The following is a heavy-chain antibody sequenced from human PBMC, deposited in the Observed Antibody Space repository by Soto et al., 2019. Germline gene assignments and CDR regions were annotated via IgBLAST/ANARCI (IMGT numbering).Heavy chain of an antibody. CDR1: GFTFSSYA. V-gene: IGHV3-30-3*02. D-gene: IGHD6-13*01. CDR2: ISYDGSNK. Sequence: PGGSLRLSCAASGFTFSSYAMHWVRQAPGKGLEWVAVISYDGSNKYYADSVKGRFTISRDNSKNTLYLQMNSLRAEDTAVYYCAKYSSSWYLSRAPGYWGQGTLVTVSS. CDR3: AKYSSSWYLSRAPGY. J-gene: IGHJ4*02.